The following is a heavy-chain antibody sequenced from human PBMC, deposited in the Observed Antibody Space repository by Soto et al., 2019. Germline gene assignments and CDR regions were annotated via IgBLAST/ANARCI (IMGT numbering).Heavy chain of an antibody. Sequence: QVQLVESGGGVVQPGRSLRLSCEASGFTFSSHAMHWARQAPGKGLEWVAVISYDGSNLYYADSVKGRFTISRDSSKNTLYLQMTSLRAEDTAVYYCARSGGGSCYSNIACWGQGALVTVSS. D-gene: IGHD2-15*01. J-gene: IGHJ4*02. CDR1: GFTFSSHA. CDR3: ARSGGGSCYSNIAC. CDR2: ISYDGSNL. V-gene: IGHV3-30-3*01.